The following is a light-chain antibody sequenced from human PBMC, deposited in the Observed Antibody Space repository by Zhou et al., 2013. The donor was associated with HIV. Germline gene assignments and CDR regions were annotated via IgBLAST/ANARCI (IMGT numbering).Light chain of an antibody. CDR3: QQYANSPIT. CDR2: AAS. Sequence: EIVLTQSPATLSLSPGERATLSCRASQSVSRYLAWYQQKPGQAPRLLIYAASTGATGIPAKFSGSGSGSEFTLTISSLQSEDFAVYYCQQYANSPITFGQGTRLEIK. CDR1: QSVSRY. V-gene: IGKV3-15*01. J-gene: IGKJ5*01.